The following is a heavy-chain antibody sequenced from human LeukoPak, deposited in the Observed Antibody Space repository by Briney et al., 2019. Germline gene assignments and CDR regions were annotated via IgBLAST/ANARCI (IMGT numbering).Heavy chain of an antibody. D-gene: IGHD2-21*02. CDR3: ARGGALVTAIRDYYYYYMDV. Sequence: ASVKVSCKASGYTFTSYDINWVRQATGQGLERMGWMNPNSGNTGYAQKFQGRVTITRNTSISTAYMELSSLRSEDTAVYYCARGGALVTAIRDYYYYYMDVWGKGTTVTVSS. CDR2: MNPNSGNT. J-gene: IGHJ6*03. V-gene: IGHV1-8*03. CDR1: GYTFTSYD.